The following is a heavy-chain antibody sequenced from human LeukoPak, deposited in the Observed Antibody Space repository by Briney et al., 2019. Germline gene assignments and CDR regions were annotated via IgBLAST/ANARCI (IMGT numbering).Heavy chain of an antibody. D-gene: IGHD3-3*02. V-gene: IGHV3-43*02. CDR2: ISADGGSA. J-gene: IGHJ4*02. CDR1: GLNFGESA. Sequence: GGSLRLSCVASGLNFGESAMHWVRQAPGKGLEWVSHISADGGSAFSADSVKGRFSISRDNSKNSLYLQMNSLRTEDTALYYCAKVTFFSALDYWGQGTLVTVSS. CDR3: AKVTFFSALDY.